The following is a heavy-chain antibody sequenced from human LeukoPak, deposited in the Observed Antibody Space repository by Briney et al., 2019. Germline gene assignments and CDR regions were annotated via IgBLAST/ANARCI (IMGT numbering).Heavy chain of an antibody. Sequence: PGVSLRLSCAASGFTFSSYSMNWVRQAPGKGLEWVSSISSSSSYIYYADSVKRRFTISRDNAKNSLYLQMNSLRAEDTAVYYCARTDIVATTPLYYYGMDVWGQGTTVTVSS. CDR2: ISSSSSYI. J-gene: IGHJ6*02. CDR1: GFTFSSYS. D-gene: IGHD5-12*01. CDR3: ARTDIVATTPLYYYGMDV. V-gene: IGHV3-21*01.